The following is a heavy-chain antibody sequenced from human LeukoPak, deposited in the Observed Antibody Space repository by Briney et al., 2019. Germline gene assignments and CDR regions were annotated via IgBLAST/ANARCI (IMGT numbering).Heavy chain of an antibody. Sequence: SETLSLTCAVSGASIAISNWWTWVRQPPEKGLEWIGEISHSGSTAYNPSLKSRVIISIDKSKNQLSLILTSVTAADTAMYYCAQVWGYWGQGTLVTVSS. CDR3: AQVWGY. V-gene: IGHV4-4*02. CDR1: GASIAISNW. J-gene: IGHJ4*02. D-gene: IGHD3-16*01. CDR2: ISHSGST.